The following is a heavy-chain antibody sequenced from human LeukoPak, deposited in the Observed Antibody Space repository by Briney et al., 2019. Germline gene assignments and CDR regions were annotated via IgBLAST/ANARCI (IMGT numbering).Heavy chain of an antibody. CDR2: ISSSSSYI. CDR1: GFTFSSYS. J-gene: IGHJ4*02. V-gene: IGHV3-21*01. Sequence: GGSLRLSCAASGFTFSSYSMNWVRQAPGKGLEWVSSISSSSSYIYYADSVKGRFTISRDNAKNSLYLQMNSLRAEDTAVYYCARILHGSGSYGLDYWGQGILVTVSS. CDR3: ARILHGSGSYGLDY. D-gene: IGHD3-10*01.